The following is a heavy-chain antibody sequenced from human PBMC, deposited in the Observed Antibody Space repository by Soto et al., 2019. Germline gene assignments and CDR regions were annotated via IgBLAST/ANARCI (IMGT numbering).Heavy chain of an antibody. CDR1: GGSISSGDYY. CDR2: IYYSGST. V-gene: IGHV4-30-4*01. Sequence: PSETLSLTCTVSGGSISSGDYYWSWIRQPPGKGLEWIGYIYYSGSTYYNPSLKSRVTISVDTSKNQFSLKLSSVTAADTAVYYCARAFSRGGWFDPWGQGTLVTAPQ. J-gene: IGHJ5*02. CDR3: ARAFSRGGWFDP.